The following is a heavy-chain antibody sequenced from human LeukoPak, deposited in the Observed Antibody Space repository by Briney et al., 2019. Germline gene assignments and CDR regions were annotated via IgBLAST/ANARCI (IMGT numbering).Heavy chain of an antibody. D-gene: IGHD3-16*02. J-gene: IGHJ3*02. Sequence: PSETLSLTCTVSGGSISSSSYYWGWIRQPPGKGLEWIGSIYYSGSTYYIPSLKSRVTISVDTSKNQFSLKLSSVTAADTAVYYCARQSDMITFGGVIAPPHAFDIWGQGTMVTVSS. CDR1: GGSISSSSYY. V-gene: IGHV4-39*01. CDR3: ARQSDMITFGGVIAPPHAFDI. CDR2: IYYSGST.